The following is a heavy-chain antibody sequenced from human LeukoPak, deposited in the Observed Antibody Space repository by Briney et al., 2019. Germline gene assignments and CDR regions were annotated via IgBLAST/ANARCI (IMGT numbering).Heavy chain of an antibody. V-gene: IGHV2-5*02. D-gene: IGHD3-22*01. J-gene: IGHJ4*03. CDR3: AHSGIPNFRKYYYDSSGCFDY. CDR2: IYWDVDK. Sequence: SGPTLVKPTQTLTLTCTFSGFSLSTSGVGVGWIRQPPGKALEWLALIYWDVDKRYSPSLKSRLTIAKDTSKNQVVLTMTNMDPVDTATYYCAHSGIPNFRKYYYDSSGCFDYWGQGTMVTVSS. CDR1: GFSLSTSGVG.